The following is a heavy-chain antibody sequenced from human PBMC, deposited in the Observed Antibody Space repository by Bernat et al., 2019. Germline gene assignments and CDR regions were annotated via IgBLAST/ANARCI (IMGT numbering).Heavy chain of an antibody. CDR3: ARGDRGGDDGDLYYYYYGMDV. CDR2: INPNSGGT. Sequence: QVQLVQSGAEVKKPGASVKVSCKASGYTFTGYYMHWVRQAPGQGLEWMGWINPNSGGTNYAQKFQGWVTMTRNTSSSTANMELSRLRSDETAVYYCARGDRGGDDGDLYYYYYGMDVWGQGTTVTVSS. V-gene: IGHV1-2*04. J-gene: IGHJ6*02. CDR1: GYTFTGYY. D-gene: IGHD4-17*01.